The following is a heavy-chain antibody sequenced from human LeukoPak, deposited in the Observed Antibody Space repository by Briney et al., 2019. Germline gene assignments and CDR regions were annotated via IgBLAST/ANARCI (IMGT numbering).Heavy chain of an antibody. D-gene: IGHD6-13*01. CDR3: ARTGLIAAAGYYYYMDV. J-gene: IGHJ6*03. V-gene: IGHV4-59*08. CDR1: GVSISRYY. Sequence: SETLSLTSTVSGVSISRYYWSWIRQPPGKGLEWSGYISYSGSTYYNPSLKSRVTISVDTSKNQFSLKLSSVTAADTAVYYCARTGLIAAAGYYYYMDVWGKGTTVTVSS. CDR2: ISYSGST.